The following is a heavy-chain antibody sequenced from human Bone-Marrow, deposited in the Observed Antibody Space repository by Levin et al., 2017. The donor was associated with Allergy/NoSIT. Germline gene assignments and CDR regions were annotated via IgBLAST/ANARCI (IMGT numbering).Heavy chain of an antibody. CDR1: GGSVRSNNYY. CDR2: ISDRGST. Sequence: SETLSLTCTVSGGSVRSNNYYWSWIRQPPGTGLEWIGYISDRGSTNDSPSLRSRVTISIDTSKNQFSLKLSSVTTADTAVYYCASGSGGSPYYFDSWGQGSLVTVSS. J-gene: IGHJ4*02. CDR3: ASGSGGSPYYFDS. D-gene: IGHD2-15*01. V-gene: IGHV4-61*01.